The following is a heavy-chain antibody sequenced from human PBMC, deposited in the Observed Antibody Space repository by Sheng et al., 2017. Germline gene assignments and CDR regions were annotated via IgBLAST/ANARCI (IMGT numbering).Heavy chain of an antibody. Sequence: QVQLQQWGAGLLKPSETLSLTCAVYGGSFSGYYWSWIRQPPGKGLEWIGEINHSGSTNYNPSLKSRVTISVDTSKNQFSLKLSSVTAADTAVYYCARRARRGYLDPWGPGERWSPSPQ. CDR3: ARRARRGYLDP. CDR2: INHSGST. J-gene: IGHJ5*02. V-gene: IGHV4-34*01. CDR1: GGSFSGYY. D-gene: IGHD5-18*01.